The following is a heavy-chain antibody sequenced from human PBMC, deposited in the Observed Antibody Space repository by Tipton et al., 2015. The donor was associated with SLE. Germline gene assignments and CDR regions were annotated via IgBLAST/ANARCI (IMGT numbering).Heavy chain of an antibody. Sequence: LRLSCTVSGGSISSSSYYWGWIRQPPGKGLEWIGSIYYSGSTYYNPSLKSRVTISVDTSKNQVSLRLTSVTAADTAVYTCAWNVRAPPLYYHYYYMDVWGKGTTVTVSS. J-gene: IGHJ6*03. V-gene: IGHV4-39*07. CDR1: GGSISSSSYY. D-gene: IGHD3-10*02. CDR2: IYYSGST. CDR3: AWNVRAPPLYYHYYYMDV.